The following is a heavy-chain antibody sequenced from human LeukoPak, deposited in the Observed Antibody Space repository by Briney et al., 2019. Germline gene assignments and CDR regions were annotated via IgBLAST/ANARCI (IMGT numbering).Heavy chain of an antibody. J-gene: IGHJ4*02. Sequence: SVKVSCKASGGTFSSYAISWVRQAPGQGLEWMGGIIPIFGTANYAQKFQGRVTITTDESTSTAYMELSSLRSDDTAVYYCARVRGSYLGSFDYWGQGTLVTVSS. CDR3: ARVRGSYLGSFDY. D-gene: IGHD1-26*01. CDR1: GGTFSSYA. V-gene: IGHV1-69*05. CDR2: IIPIFGTA.